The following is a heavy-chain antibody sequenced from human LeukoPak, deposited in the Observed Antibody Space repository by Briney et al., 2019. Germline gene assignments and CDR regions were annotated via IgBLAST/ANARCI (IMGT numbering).Heavy chain of an antibody. V-gene: IGHV1-69*05. J-gene: IGHJ4*02. Sequence: SVKVSCKASGGTFSSYAISWVRQAPGQGLEWMGGIIPIFGTANYAQKFQGRVTITTDESTSTAYMELSSLRSEDTAVYYCARGTTYYYDSSGYYPLDYWGQGTLVTVSS. CDR3: ARGTTYYYDSSGYYPLDY. CDR2: IIPIFGTA. CDR1: GGTFSSYA. D-gene: IGHD3-22*01.